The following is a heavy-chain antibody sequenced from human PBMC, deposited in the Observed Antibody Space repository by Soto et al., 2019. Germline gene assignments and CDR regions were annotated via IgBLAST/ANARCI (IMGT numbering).Heavy chain of an antibody. CDR1: GGSMSSSSYY. Sequence: PAETRSVTCTVWGGSMSSSSYYGGWIRERPGKGLEWIGSIYYSGTTYYNPSLKSRVTISVDTSKNQFSLNLSSVTAADTAVYYCASPKIAFYNWFDPWGQGTLVTVS. D-gene: IGHD3-3*02. CDR2: IYYSGTT. CDR3: ASPKIAFYNWFDP. V-gene: IGHV4-39*01. J-gene: IGHJ5*02.